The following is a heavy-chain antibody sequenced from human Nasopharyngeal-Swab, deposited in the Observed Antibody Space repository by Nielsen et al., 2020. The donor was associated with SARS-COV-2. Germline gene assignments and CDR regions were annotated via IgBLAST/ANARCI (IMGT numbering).Heavy chain of an antibody. CDR3: ARAGVDTSTGSSGGCFNY. Sequence: SETLSLTCTVSGGPISSSSSYWGWIRQPPGKGLEWVGSIYYSGSTYYTPSLNSRVTISVDTSKSQFSLKLRSVTAADTAVYYCARAGVDTSTGSSGGCFNYWGQGALVTVSS. D-gene: IGHD3-9*01. V-gene: IGHV4-39*01. J-gene: IGHJ4*02. CDR2: IYYSGST. CDR1: GGPISSSSSY.